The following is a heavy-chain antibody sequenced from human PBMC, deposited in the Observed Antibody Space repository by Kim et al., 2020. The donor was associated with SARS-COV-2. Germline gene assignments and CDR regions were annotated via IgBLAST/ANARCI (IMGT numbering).Heavy chain of an antibody. CDR1: GASIDSSDSY. V-gene: IGHV4-39*01. D-gene: IGHD3-10*01. Sequence: SETLSLTCTVSGASIDSSDSYWGWIRQPPGKGLEWIGSLYYSGTTYYNPSLKSRVTISAYTARNQFSLKMTSATAADTALYYCARHKLRSIWFGALGDF. CDR2: LYYSGTT. J-gene: IGHJ4*01. CDR3: ARHKLRSIWFGALGDF.